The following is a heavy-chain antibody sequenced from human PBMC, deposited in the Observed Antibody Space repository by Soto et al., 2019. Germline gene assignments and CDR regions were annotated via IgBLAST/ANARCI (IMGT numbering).Heavy chain of an antibody. Sequence: PGGSLRLSCAASGFIFGNFGMHWVRQAPGKGLEWVAVIWYDGSNEYYADSVKGRFTISKDNSKNTLYLQMNSLRAEDTAVYYCARDDIPGIAVATYGMDVWGQGTTVTVSS. CDR1: GFIFGNFG. D-gene: IGHD6-19*01. CDR3: ARDDIPGIAVATYGMDV. J-gene: IGHJ6*02. CDR2: IWYDGSNE. V-gene: IGHV3-33*01.